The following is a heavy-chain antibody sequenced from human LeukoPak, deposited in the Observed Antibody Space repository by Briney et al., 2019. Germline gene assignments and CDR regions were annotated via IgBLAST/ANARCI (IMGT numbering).Heavy chain of an antibody. CDR2: ISGSGGST. D-gene: IGHD3-3*01. CDR3: ARDGYDFWSGYLSYYYYGMDV. CDR1: GFTFSSYA. Sequence: TGGSLRLSCAASGFTFSSYAMSWVRQAPGKGLEWVSAISGSGGSTYYADSVKGRFTISRDNSKNTLYLQMNSPRAEDTAVYYCARDGYDFWSGYLSYYYYGMDVWGQGTTVTVSS. V-gene: IGHV3-23*01. J-gene: IGHJ6*02.